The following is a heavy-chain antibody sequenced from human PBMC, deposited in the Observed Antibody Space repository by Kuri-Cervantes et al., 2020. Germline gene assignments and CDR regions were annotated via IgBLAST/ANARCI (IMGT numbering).Heavy chain of an antibody. CDR2: IYHSGST. CDR3: ARDTVAGNGDYSDY. CDR1: GYSISSGYY. Sequence: SETLSLTCAVSGYSISSGYYWGWIRQPPGKGLEWIGSIYHSGSTYYNSSLKRRVTISVDTSKNQFSLKLSSVTAADTAVYYCARDTVAGNGDYSDYWGQGTLVTVSS. D-gene: IGHD6-19*01. V-gene: IGHV4-38-2*02. J-gene: IGHJ4*02.